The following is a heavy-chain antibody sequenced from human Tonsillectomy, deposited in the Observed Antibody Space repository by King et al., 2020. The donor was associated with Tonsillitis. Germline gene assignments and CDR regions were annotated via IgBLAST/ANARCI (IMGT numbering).Heavy chain of an antibody. CDR1: GFSLTNARMG. J-gene: IGHJ5*02. CDR3: ARISSLYDYETMGYNWFDP. CDR2: IFSNDEK. D-gene: IGHD3-22*01. V-gene: IGHV2-26*01. Sequence: QVTLKESGPVLVRPTETLTLTCSVSGFSLTNARMGVGWIRQPPGKALEWLAHIFSNDEKFYSTSLKNRLIISKDTSKSQVVLTMTNMDPVDTATYFCARISSLYDYETMGYNWFDPWGQGTPVTVSS.